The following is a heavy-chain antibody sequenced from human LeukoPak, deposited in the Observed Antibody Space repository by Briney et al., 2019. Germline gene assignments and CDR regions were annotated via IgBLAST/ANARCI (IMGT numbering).Heavy chain of an antibody. CDR1: GGSIASFY. Sequence: SETLSLTCTVSGGSIASFYWNWIRQPAGKGLGWIGRIDTSGSTNYNPSLKSRVTMSVDTSKNQFSLRLSSVTAADTAVYYCARGQWELLRYNYVDVWGKGTTVTVSS. V-gene: IGHV4-4*07. CDR3: ARGQWELLRYNYVDV. CDR2: IDTSGST. J-gene: IGHJ6*03. D-gene: IGHD1-26*01.